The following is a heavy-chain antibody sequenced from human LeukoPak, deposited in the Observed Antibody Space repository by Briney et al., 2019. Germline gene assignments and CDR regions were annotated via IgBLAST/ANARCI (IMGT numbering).Heavy chain of an antibody. CDR3: ARTPGGRTLVTLNRNYYMDV. CDR2: IIPIFGTT. CDR1: GGTFSSYA. J-gene: IGHJ6*03. Sequence: SVKVSCKASGGTFSSYAISWVRQAPGQGLEWMGGIIPIFGTTNYTQKFQGRVTITADKSTTTAYMELSSLRSEDTAVYYCARTPGGRTLVTLNRNYYMDVWGKGTTVTVSS. D-gene: IGHD2-8*02. V-gene: IGHV1-69*06.